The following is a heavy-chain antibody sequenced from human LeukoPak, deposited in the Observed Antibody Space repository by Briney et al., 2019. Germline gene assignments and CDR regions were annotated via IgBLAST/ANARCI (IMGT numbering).Heavy chain of an antibody. CDR1: GFTFSSYW. Sequence: PGGSLRLSCAASGFTFSSYWMSWVRQAPGKGLEWVANIKQDGSEKYYVDSVKGRFTTSRDNAKNSLYLQMNSLRAEDTAVYYCASLYYDFWSEFDYWGQGTLVTVSS. J-gene: IGHJ4*02. CDR2: IKQDGSEK. D-gene: IGHD3-3*01. V-gene: IGHV3-7*01. CDR3: ASLYYDFWSEFDY.